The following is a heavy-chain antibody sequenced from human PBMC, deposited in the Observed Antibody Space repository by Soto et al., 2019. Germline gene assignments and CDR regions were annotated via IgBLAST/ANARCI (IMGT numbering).Heavy chain of an antibody. J-gene: IGHJ6*03. CDR3: ARGTIVVAPYCYMDV. CDR1: GYPFVSYA. Sequence: QVQLVQSGGEVKKPGASVRVSCKASGYPFVSYAISWVRQAPGQGPEWMGWISGYNANTKYAQKFQGRVTMTTDTSTSTAYMELRSLRSDDTAVYYCARGTIVVAPYCYMDVWGKGTTVTVSS. D-gene: IGHD2-2*01. CDR2: ISGYNANT. V-gene: IGHV1-18*01.